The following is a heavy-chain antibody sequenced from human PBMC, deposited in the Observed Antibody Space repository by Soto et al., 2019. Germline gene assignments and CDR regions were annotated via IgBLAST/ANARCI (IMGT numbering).Heavy chain of an antibody. Sequence: PSETLSLTCAVSGGSISSSNWWSWVRQPPGKGLEWIGEIYHSGSTNYNPSLKSRVTISVDKSKNQFSLKLSSVTAADTAVYYCARQEGLDFWSGYYRGYFDYWGQGTLVTVS. CDR1: GGSISSSNW. CDR2: IYHSGST. D-gene: IGHD3-3*01. CDR3: ARQEGLDFWSGYYRGYFDY. V-gene: IGHV4-4*02. J-gene: IGHJ4*02.